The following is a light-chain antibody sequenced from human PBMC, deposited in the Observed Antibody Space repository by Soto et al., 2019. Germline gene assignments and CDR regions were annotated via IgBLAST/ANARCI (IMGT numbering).Light chain of an antibody. CDR3: QQYYDFPPH. J-gene: IGKJ4*01. CDR2: WAS. CDR1: QNILYTSNNRNY. Sequence: DIVMTQSPDSLAVSLGERATINCKSSQNILYTSNNRNYLAWYQQKPGQPPKLLIYWASTRESGVPDRFSGSGSGTDFTLTISSLQAEDVAVYYCQQYYDFPPHFGGGTKVEIK. V-gene: IGKV4-1*01.